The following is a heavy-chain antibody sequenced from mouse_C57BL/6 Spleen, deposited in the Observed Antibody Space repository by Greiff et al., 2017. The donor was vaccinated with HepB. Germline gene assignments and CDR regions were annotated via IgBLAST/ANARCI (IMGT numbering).Heavy chain of an antibody. CDR1: GYTFTSYW. D-gene: IGHD2-1*01. V-gene: IGHV1-52*01. CDR2: IDPSDSET. CDR3: ARSGNLLDY. J-gene: IGHJ2*01. Sequence: QVHVKQPGAELVRPGSSVKLSCKASGYTFTSYWMHWVKQRPIQGLEWIGNIDPSDSETHYNQKFKDKATLTVDKSSSTAYMQLSSLTSEDSAVYYCARSGNLLDYWGQGTTLTVSS.